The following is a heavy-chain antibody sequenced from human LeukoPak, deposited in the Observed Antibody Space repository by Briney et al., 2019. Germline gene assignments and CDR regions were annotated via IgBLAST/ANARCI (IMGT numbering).Heavy chain of an antibody. CDR2: IYSGGST. Sequence: PGGSLRLSCAASGFTVGTNYMSWVRQAPGEGLKWVSVIYSGGSTYYADSVKGRFTISRDNSKSTLYLQMNSLRAEDTAVYYCARGFRPIDYWGQGTLVTVSS. CDR1: GFTVGTNY. J-gene: IGHJ4*02. V-gene: IGHV3-53*01. CDR3: ARGFRPIDY.